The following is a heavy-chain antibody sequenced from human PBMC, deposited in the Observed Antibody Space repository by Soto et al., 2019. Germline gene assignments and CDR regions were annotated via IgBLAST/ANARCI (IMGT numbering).Heavy chain of an antibody. J-gene: IGHJ5*02. CDR2: ISGSGGST. D-gene: IGHD3-22*01. V-gene: IGHV3-23*01. CDR1: GFTFSSYA. Sequence: GGSLRLSCAASGFTFSSYAMSWVRQAPGKGLEWVSAISGSGGSTYYADSVKGRFTISRDNSKNTLYLQMNSLRAEDTAVYYCAKESYYDSSGYYFHWFDPWGQGTLVTVSS. CDR3: AKESYYDSSGYYFHWFDP.